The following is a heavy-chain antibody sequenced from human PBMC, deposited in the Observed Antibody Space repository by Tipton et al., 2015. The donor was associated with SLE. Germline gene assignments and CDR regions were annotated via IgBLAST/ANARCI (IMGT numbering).Heavy chain of an antibody. J-gene: IGHJ5*02. D-gene: IGHD2-2*01. V-gene: IGHV4-61*02. Sequence: GLVKPSQTLSLTCTVSGVSITSGTYYWSWIRQPAGKGLEWIGRIYSSGSTNYNPSLKSRVTISLDTSKNQFSLKLSSVTAADTAVYYCARDDGQLLHGWFDPWGQGTLVTVSS. CDR3: ARDDGQLLHGWFDP. CDR1: GVSITSGTYY. CDR2: IYSSGST.